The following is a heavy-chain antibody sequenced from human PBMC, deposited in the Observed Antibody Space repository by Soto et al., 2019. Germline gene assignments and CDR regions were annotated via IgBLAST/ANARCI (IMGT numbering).Heavy chain of an antibody. CDR1: GFTFSDYY. D-gene: IGHD3-22*01. CDR2: ISSSGSTI. Sequence: GGSLRLSCAASGFTFSDYYMSWIRQAPGKGLEWVSYISSSGSTIYYADSVKGRFTISRDNAKNSLYLQMNSLRAEDTAVYYCARAPSGYYYDSSGLDYWGQGTLVTAPQ. V-gene: IGHV3-11*01. CDR3: ARAPSGYYYDSSGLDY. J-gene: IGHJ4*02.